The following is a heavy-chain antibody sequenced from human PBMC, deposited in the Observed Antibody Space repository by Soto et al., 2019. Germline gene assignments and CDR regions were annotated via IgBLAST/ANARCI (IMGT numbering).Heavy chain of an antibody. J-gene: IGHJ4*02. V-gene: IGHV3-72*01. D-gene: IGHD1-26*01. CDR3: ARFSGSYTRGLDY. CDR2: SRNKANSYST. Sequence: EVQLVESGGGLVQPGGSLRLSCAASGFTFSDHYMDWVRQAPGKGLEWVGRSRNKANSYSTEYAASVKGRFTISRDESKNSLYLQMNSLKTDDTAVYYCARFSGSYTRGLDYWGQGTLVNVSS. CDR1: GFTFSDHY.